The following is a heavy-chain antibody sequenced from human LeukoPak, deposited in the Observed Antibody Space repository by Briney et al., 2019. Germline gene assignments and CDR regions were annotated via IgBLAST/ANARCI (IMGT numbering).Heavy chain of an antibody. J-gene: IGHJ3*02. CDR2: ISTSGSTI. V-gene: IGHV3-11*01. D-gene: IGHD3-3*01. CDR3: TTDTYDFWSGYWGRTFDI. CDR1: GFTFSDYY. Sequence: GGSLRLSCAASGFTFSDYYMSWVRQAPGKGLEWVSYISTSGSTIYYADSVKGRFTISRDNAKNSLYLQMNSLRAEDTAVYYCTTDTYDFWSGYWGRTFDIWGQGTMVTVSS.